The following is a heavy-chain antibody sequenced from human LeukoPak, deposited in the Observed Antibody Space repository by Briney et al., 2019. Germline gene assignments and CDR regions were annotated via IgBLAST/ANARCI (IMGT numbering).Heavy chain of an antibody. Sequence: PSETLSLTCAVYGGSFSGYYWSWIRQPPGKGLEWIGEINHSGSTNYNPSLKSRVTISVDTSKNQFSLKLSSVTAADTAVYYCASASNYGSGNYYYYMDVWGKGTTVTLSS. V-gene: IGHV4-34*01. CDR1: GGSFSGYY. D-gene: IGHD3-10*01. CDR3: ASASNYGSGNYYYYMDV. CDR2: INHSGST. J-gene: IGHJ6*03.